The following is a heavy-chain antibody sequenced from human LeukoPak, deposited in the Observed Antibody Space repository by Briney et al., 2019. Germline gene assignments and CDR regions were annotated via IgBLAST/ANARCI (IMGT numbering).Heavy chain of an antibody. V-gene: IGHV3-21*01. CDR1: GFTVSSKY. CDR3: ARGAVTTYGIDY. J-gene: IGHJ4*02. CDR2: ISSSSSYI. Sequence: GGSLRLSCAASGFTVSSKYMSWVRQAPGRGLEWVSSISSSSSYIYYADSVKGRFTISRDNAKNSLYLQMNSLRAEDTAVYYCARGAVTTYGIDYWGQGTLVTVSS. D-gene: IGHD4-17*01.